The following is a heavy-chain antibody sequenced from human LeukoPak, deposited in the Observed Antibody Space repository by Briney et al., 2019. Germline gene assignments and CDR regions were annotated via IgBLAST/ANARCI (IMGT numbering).Heavy chain of an antibody. Sequence: SETLSLTCTVSGGSISNYYWSWIRQPPGKGLEWIGYIYYSGSTNYNPSLKSRVTISVDTSKNQVSLKLSSVTAADTAVYYCASFLTFFDYWGQGTLVTVSS. CDR1: GGSISNYY. J-gene: IGHJ4*02. V-gene: IGHV4-59*01. CDR3: ASFLTFFDY. CDR2: IYYSGST.